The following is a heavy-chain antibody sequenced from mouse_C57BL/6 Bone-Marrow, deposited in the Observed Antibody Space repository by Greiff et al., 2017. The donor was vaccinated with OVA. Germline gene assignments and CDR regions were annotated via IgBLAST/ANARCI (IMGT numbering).Heavy chain of an antibody. CDR1: GYSITSDY. CDR3: AGWGGTHWDLDD. V-gene: IGHV3-8*01. D-gene: IGHD1-1*02. CDR2: ISPSGST. J-gene: IGHJ1*03. Sequence: EVQLKQSGPGLVKPSQTLSLSCSATGYSITSDYWNWVRKFPGNKLEYIGYISPSGSTYYYPSHKSRISITRDTAKNQYYLQMNSVTTEDTATYYCAGWGGTHWDLDDWGKGTTVTVSS.